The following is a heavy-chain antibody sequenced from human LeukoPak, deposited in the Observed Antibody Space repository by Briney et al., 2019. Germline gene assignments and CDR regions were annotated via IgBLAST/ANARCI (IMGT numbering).Heavy chain of an antibody. D-gene: IGHD1-1*01. V-gene: IGHV3-48*02. CDR1: GFIFSRNN. CDR3: ACARTGGAYFDY. Sequence: GGSLRLSCAASGFIFSRNNMNWVRQAPGKGLEWVSYISSSGTTIYYADSVTGRFTISRDNAKNSLYLQMNSLRDEDTAVYYCACARTGGAYFDYWGQGTLITVSS. CDR2: ISSSGTTI. J-gene: IGHJ4*02.